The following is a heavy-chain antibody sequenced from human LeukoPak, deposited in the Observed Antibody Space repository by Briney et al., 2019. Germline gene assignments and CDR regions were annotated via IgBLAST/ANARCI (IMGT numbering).Heavy chain of an antibody. CDR2: ISAYNGNT. Sequence: GASVKVSCKASGYTFTSYGISWVRQAPGQGLEWMGWISAYNGNTNYAQKLQGRVTMTTDTSTSTAYMELRSLRSDDTAVYHCARDPSDITIFGVVTDYWGQGTLVTVSS. D-gene: IGHD3-3*01. CDR3: ARDPSDITIFGVVTDY. J-gene: IGHJ4*02. CDR1: GYTFTSYG. V-gene: IGHV1-18*01.